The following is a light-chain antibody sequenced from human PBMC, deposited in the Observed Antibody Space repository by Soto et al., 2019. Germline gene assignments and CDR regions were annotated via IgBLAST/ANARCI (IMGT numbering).Light chain of an antibody. V-gene: IGLV1-40*01. CDR3: QPYDTRLSASSV. CDR2: GNT. Sequence: QSVLTQPPSVSGAPGQRVTISCTGSSSNIGAGYEVHWYQHLPGKAPKLLIYGNTNRPSGVPDRFSGSKSGTSASLAITGLQAEDEADYYCQPYDTRLSASSVFGVGTRSPX. J-gene: IGLJ1*01. CDR1: SSNIGAGYE.